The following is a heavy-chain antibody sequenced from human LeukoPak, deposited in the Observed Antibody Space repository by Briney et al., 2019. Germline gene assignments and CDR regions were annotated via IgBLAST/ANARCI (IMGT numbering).Heavy chain of an antibody. D-gene: IGHD2-15*01. V-gene: IGHV3-21*01. CDR1: GFTFSSYX. Sequence: GGSXXLXXXXXGFTFSSYXMNWVRQAPGKGLEWVSSIXSRSSYIYYPASLNCRFTISRDNANTSLYLQMNSLRAEDTAVYYCARDGNGYCSGGTCYSCPDYWGQGTLVTVSS. CDR2: IXSRSSYI. CDR3: ARDGNGYCSGGTCYSCPDY. J-gene: IGHJ4*02.